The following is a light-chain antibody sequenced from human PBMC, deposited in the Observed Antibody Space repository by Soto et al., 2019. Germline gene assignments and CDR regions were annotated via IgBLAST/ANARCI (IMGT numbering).Light chain of an antibody. J-gene: IGKJ1*01. V-gene: IGKV3-15*01. CDR1: QSVSSN. Sequence: IVITQSPGTLSLSPCERATVSCRASQSVSSNLAWYQQKPGQSPRLLIYGASTRATGIPVRFSGSGSGTEFTLTISSLQSEDFAVYYCHQYNYWPTFGQGTKVDIK. CDR3: HQYNYWPT. CDR2: GAS.